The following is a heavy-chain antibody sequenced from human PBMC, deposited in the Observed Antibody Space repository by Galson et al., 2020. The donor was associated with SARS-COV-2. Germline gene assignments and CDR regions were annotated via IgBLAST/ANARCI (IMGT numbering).Heavy chain of an antibody. CDR3: ARRYTYGLSPYWCFDV. D-gene: IGHD5-18*01. Sequence: SETLSLTCAVSGASISSGGYSWSWIRQPPGKGLEWIGYISHSGSTYYNPSLKSRITISVDRSKNQFSLKLSSVTAADTAVYYCARRYTYGLSPYWCFDVWGRGTRVTVSS. J-gene: IGHJ2*01. V-gene: IGHV4-30-2*01. CDR1: GASISSGGYS. CDR2: ISHSGST.